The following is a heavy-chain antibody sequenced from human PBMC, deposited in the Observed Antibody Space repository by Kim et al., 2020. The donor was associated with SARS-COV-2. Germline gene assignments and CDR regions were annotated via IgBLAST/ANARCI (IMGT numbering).Heavy chain of an antibody. J-gene: IGHJ5*02. CDR1: GGTFSSYA. V-gene: IGHV1-69*04. CDR2: IIPILGIA. CDR3: ARDGYCTNGVCYRGFFDP. Sequence: SVKVSCKASGGTFSSYAISWVRQAPGQGLEWMGRIIPILGIANYAQKFQGRVTITADKSTSTAYMELSSLRSEDTAVYYCARDGYCTNGVCYRGFFDPWGKGTLVTVSS. D-gene: IGHD2-8*01.